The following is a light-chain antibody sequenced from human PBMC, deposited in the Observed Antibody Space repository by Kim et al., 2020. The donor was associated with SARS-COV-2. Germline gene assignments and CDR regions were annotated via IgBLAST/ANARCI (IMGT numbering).Light chain of an antibody. J-gene: IGLJ2*01. CDR2: DNN. CDR3: GTWDSSLSAVV. V-gene: IGLV1-51*01. CDR1: SSNIGNNY. Sequence: GQKGTIACSGSSSNIGNNYVSWYQHLPGTAPKLLFYDNNKRPSGIPDRFSGSKSDTSATLGITGLQTGDEADYYCGTWDSSLSAVVFGGGTQLTVL.